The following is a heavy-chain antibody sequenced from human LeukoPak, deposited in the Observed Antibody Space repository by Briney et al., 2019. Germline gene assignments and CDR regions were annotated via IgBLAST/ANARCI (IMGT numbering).Heavy chain of an antibody. CDR2: ISYDGSNK. D-gene: IGHD3-10*01. CDR1: GFTFSSYG. Sequence: PGGSLRLSCAASGFTFSSYGMHWVRQAPGKGLEWVAVISYDGSNKYYADSVKGRFTISRDNSKNTLYPQMNSLRAEDTAVYYGAKTHQAHWFGGVIHPFDYWGQGTLVTVSS. CDR3: AKTHQAHWFGGVIHPFDY. V-gene: IGHV3-30*18. J-gene: IGHJ4*02.